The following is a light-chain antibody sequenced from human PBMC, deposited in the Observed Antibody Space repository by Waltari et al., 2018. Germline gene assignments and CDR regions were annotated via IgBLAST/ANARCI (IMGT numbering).Light chain of an antibody. CDR1: QSVSSY. CDR3: QQRRNWPLT. Sequence: EIVLTQSPATLSLPPGERATLSCRASQSVSSYLAWYHQKPGQAPRLLIYDASNRATGIPARFSGSGSETDFTLTISSLEPEDFAIYYCQQRRNWPLTFGGGTKVEIK. CDR2: DAS. V-gene: IGKV3-11*01. J-gene: IGKJ4*01.